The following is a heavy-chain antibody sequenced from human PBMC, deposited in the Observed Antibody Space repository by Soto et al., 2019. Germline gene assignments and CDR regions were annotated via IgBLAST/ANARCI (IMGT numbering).Heavy chain of an antibody. CDR2: INHSGST. Sequence: PSETLSLTCAVYGGSFSGYYWSWIRQPPGKGLEWIGEINHSGSTNYNPSLKSRVTISVDTSKNQFSLKLSSVTAADTAVYYCARGDIEVVFSSTYYFDYWGQGTLVTVSS. CDR3: ARGDIEVVFSSTYYFDY. V-gene: IGHV4-34*01. D-gene: IGHD2-15*01. J-gene: IGHJ4*02. CDR1: GGSFSGYY.